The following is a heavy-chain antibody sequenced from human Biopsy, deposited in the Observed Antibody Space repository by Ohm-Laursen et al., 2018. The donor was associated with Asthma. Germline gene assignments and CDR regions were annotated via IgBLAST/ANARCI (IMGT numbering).Heavy chain of an antibody. Sequence: SLRLSCTAFGFTFGDYWMSWVRQVPGKGLEWVANIKHEGSEKNHVDSLKGRFTISRDNTKNSLYLQMNSLRAEDTAVYYCARTFHFWSPYHAEHYQLWGQGTLVTVSS. J-gene: IGHJ1*01. D-gene: IGHD3-3*02. CDR3: ARTFHFWSPYHAEHYQL. V-gene: IGHV3-7*01. CDR2: IKHEGSEK. CDR1: GFTFGDYW.